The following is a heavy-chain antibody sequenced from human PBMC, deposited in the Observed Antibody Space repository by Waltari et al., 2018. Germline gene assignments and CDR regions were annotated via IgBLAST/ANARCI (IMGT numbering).Heavy chain of an antibody. Sequence: EVQLVTSGGGLVKPGGSLRLSRAASRCTCSSYRMNRVRQAPGKGLEWVSSISSSSYIYYADSVKGRFTISRDNAKNSLYLQMNSLRAEDTAVYYCARTIERAAFDIWGQGTMVTVSS. D-gene: IGHD3-3*01. CDR3: ARTIERAAFDI. CDR2: ISSSSYI. V-gene: IGHV3-21*01. J-gene: IGHJ3*02. CDR1: RCTCSSYR.